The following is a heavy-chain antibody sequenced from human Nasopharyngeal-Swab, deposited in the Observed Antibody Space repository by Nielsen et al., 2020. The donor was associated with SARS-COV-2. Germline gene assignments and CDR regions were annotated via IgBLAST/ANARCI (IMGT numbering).Heavy chain of an antibody. J-gene: IGHJ6*02. CDR3: ARDRRAVFPDYYGMDV. CDR1: GGTFSSYA. Sequence: SVNVSCKASGGTFSSYAISWVRQAPGQGLEWMGGIIPIFGTANYAQKFQGRVTITADESTSTAYMELSSLRSEDTAVYYCARDRRAVFPDYYGMDVWGQGTTVTVSS. V-gene: IGHV1-69*13. D-gene: IGHD2-8*01. CDR2: IIPIFGTA.